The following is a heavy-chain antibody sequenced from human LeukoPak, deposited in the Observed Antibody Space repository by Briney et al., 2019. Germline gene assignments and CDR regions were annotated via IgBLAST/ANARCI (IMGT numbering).Heavy chain of an antibody. CDR1: GFPFNAYN. CDR3: ARVNGRRPFDY. V-gene: IGHV3-30*02. D-gene: IGHD2-8*01. CDR2: IRNDETEI. Sequence: PGGSLRLSCAAPGFPFNAYNIHWIRQAPGRGLEWVSFIRNDETEIHYADFAKGRFTVSRDKSNNLLYLQMNSLRPDDTAVYYCARVNGRRPFDYWGQGTLVTVSS. J-gene: IGHJ4*02.